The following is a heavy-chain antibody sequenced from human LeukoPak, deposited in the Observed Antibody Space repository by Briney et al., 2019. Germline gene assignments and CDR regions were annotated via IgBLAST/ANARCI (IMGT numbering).Heavy chain of an antibody. Sequence: PGGSLRLSCAASRFTFSNFVMSWVRLAPGKGLEWVSGISGSGAITWYAQYVKGRFTISRDNSKNTLSLQMNSLRAEDTAVYYCARSCFTTSGGGCSSEALNYFGPWGQGTLVTVSS. J-gene: IGHJ5*02. CDR3: ARSCFTTSGGGCSSEALNYFGP. CDR1: RFTFSNFV. V-gene: IGHV3-23*01. CDR2: ISGSGAIT. D-gene: IGHD2-15*01.